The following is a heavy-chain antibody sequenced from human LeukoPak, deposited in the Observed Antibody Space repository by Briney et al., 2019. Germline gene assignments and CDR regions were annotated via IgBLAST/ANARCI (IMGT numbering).Heavy chain of an antibody. J-gene: IGHJ4*02. CDR2: IWYDGSNK. CDR1: GFTFSDYG. CDR3: ARVRGSVGLTASYIDY. V-gene: IGHV3-33*08. D-gene: IGHD3-10*01. Sequence: PGGSLRLSCAASGFTFSDYGMHWVRQAPGKGLEWVAIIWYDGSNKFYADSVKGRFTISRDNSKNTLYLQMNSLRAEDTAVYYCARVRGSVGLTASYIDYWGQGTLVTVSS.